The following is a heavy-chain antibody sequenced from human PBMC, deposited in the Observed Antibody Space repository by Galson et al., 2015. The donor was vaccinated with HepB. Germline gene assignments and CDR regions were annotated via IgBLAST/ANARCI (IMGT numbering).Heavy chain of an antibody. Sequence: SLRLSCAASGFTFSSYSMHWVRQAPGKGLEWVSYISSSSSTIYYADSVKGRFTISRDNAKNSLYLKMNSLRADDTAVYYCARGYSYGLYYFDHWGQGTLVTVSS. D-gene: IGHD5-18*01. CDR3: ARGYSYGLYYFDH. V-gene: IGHV3-48*01. CDR1: GFTFSSYS. J-gene: IGHJ4*02. CDR2: ISSSSSTI.